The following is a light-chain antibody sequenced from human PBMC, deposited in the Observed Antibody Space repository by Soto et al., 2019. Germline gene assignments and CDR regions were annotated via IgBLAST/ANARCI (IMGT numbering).Light chain of an antibody. J-gene: IGKJ1*01. Sequence: DIVMTQSPDSLAVSLGEGVTINCKSSQSVLYSPNNKNYLAWYQQKPGQPPKVVIRWASTRESGVPDRFSGSGSGTDFTLTISSLQAEDVAVYYCQQYLTTPRTFGQGTKVEIK. CDR2: WAS. CDR1: QSVLYSPNNKNY. V-gene: IGKV4-1*01. CDR3: QQYLTTPRT.